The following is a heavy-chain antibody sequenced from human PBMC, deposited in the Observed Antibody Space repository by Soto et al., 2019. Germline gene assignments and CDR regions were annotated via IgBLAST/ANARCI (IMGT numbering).Heavy chain of an antibody. Sequence: SGPTLVKPTQTLTLTCTFSGFSLSTSGVGVGWIRQPPGKALEWLALIYWDDDKRYSPSLKSRLTITKDTSKNQVVLKMTNMDPVDTATYYCAHGQKDLYYDFWSGYFERLGVWFDPWGQGTLVTVSS. D-gene: IGHD3-3*01. J-gene: IGHJ5*02. V-gene: IGHV2-5*02. CDR3: AHGQKDLYYDFWSGYFERLGVWFDP. CDR2: IYWDDDK. CDR1: GFSLSTSGVG.